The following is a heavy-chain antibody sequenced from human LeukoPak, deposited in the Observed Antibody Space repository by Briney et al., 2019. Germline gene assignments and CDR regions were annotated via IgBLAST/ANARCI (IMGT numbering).Heavy chain of an antibody. V-gene: IGHV4-59*08. CDR2: IYYSGST. Sequence: TSETLSLTCTVSGGSISSYYWSWIRKPPGKGLEWIGNIYYSGSTNYNPSLKSRVTISVDTSKNQFALKLTSVTAADTAVYYCARSSGGYSYSYLHSWGQGTLVTVSS. J-gene: IGHJ5*02. CDR3: ARSSGGYSYSYLHS. CDR1: GGSISSYY. D-gene: IGHD5-18*01.